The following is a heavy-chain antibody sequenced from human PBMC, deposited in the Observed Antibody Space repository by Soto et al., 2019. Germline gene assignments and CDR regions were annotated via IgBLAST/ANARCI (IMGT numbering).Heavy chain of an antibody. Sequence: SETLSLTCTVSGGSISISSYYWGWIRQPPGKGLEWIGSIYYTGSTYYDPSLKSRVTISVDTSKNQFSLKLSSVTAADAAVYYCARKLVGATDDFDYWGQGTLVTVSS. CDR2: IYYTGST. J-gene: IGHJ4*02. V-gene: IGHV4-39*01. CDR3: ARKLVGATDDFDY. D-gene: IGHD1-26*01. CDR1: GGSISISSYY.